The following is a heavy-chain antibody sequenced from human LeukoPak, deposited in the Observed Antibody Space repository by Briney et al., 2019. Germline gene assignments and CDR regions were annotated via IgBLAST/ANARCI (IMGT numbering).Heavy chain of an antibody. V-gene: IGHV3-23*01. J-gene: IGHJ4*02. CDR1: GFTFSSYA. CDR3: AKGSERDGEYSGCFDY. CDR2: ISGSGGST. Sequence: GGSLRLSCAASGFTFSSYAMSWVRQAPGKGLEWVSAISGSGGSTYYADSVKGRFTISRDNSKNTLYLQMNSLRAEDTAVYYCAKGSERDGEYSGCFDYWGQGTLVTVSS. D-gene: IGHD5-12*01.